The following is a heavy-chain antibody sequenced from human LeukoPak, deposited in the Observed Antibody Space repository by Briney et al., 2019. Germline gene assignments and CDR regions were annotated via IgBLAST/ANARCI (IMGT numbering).Heavy chain of an antibody. CDR3: ASRPGIYESGPGDNY. Sequence: SETLSLTCSVFGGSISSSGYYWGWIRQPPGKGLEWIGSMYYSGSVFFNPSLRSRISISMDSPKNQFSLKLNSVTAADTAVYYWASRPGIYESGPGDNYWARGTLVTASS. CDR2: MYYSGSV. D-gene: IGHD3-3*01. V-gene: IGHV4-39*01. CDR1: GGSISSSGYY. J-gene: IGHJ4*02.